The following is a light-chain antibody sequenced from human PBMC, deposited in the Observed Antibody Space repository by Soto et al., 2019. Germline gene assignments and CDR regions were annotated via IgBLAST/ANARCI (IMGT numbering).Light chain of an antibody. V-gene: IGKV3-11*01. J-gene: IGKJ4*01. CDR3: QQRSRALT. Sequence: EIVLTQSPATLSLSPGERATLSRRASQSVSSYLAWYQQKPGQAPRLLIYDASNRATGIPARFSGSGSGTDFTLTISSLEPEDFAVYYCQQRSRALTFGGGTKVEIK. CDR2: DAS. CDR1: QSVSSY.